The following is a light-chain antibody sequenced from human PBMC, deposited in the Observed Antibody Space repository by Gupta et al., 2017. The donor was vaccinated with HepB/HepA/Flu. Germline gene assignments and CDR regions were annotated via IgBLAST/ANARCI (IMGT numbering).Light chain of an antibody. Sequence: QSAMTQPRSVPGPPGQSAIISRTGTSSDVGGYDFVSWYQHHPGKAPKFLIYDVSKRPSGVPDRFSGSKSVNTASLTIFGLQAEDEADYYCCSYASTNTHYLFGTGTKVTVL. CDR3: CSYASTNTHYL. CDR1: SSDVGGYDF. V-gene: IGLV2-11*01. CDR2: DVS. J-gene: IGLJ1*01.